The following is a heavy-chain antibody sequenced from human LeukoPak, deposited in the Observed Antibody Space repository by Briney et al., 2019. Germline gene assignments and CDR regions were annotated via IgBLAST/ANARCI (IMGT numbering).Heavy chain of an antibody. V-gene: IGHV3-7*01. J-gene: IGHJ4*02. Sequence: GGSLRLSCAASGFTFSSYWMSWVRQAPGKGLEWVANIKQDRSEKYYVDSVKGRFTISRDNAKNSLYLQMNSLRAEDTAVYYCARDQEDSSGYRFDYWGQGTLVTVSS. CDR1: GFTFSSYW. CDR2: IKQDRSEK. D-gene: IGHD3-22*01. CDR3: ARDQEDSSGYRFDY.